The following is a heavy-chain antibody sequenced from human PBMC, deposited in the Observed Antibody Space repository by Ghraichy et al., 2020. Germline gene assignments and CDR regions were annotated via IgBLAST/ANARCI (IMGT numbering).Heavy chain of an antibody. D-gene: IGHD2-15*01. CDR3: ARVGGVAATHSVDY. Sequence: GSLRLSCAVYGGSFSGYYWSWIRQPPGKGLEWIGEINHSGSTNYNPSLKSRVTISVDTSKNQFSQKLSSVTAADTAVYYCARVGGVAATHSVDYWGQGTLVTVSS. CDR2: INHSGST. CDR1: GGSFSGYY. V-gene: IGHV4-34*01. J-gene: IGHJ4*02.